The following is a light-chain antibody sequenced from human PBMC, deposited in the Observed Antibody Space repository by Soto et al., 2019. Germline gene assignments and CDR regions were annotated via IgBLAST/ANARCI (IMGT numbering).Light chain of an antibody. CDR1: QSVSSSN. V-gene: IGKV3-20*01. CDR2: AAS. CDR3: QQYGSSPPLT. Sequence: EIVLTQSPGTLSLSPGERVTLSCRASQSVSSSNLAWYQQRPGQAPRLLIYAASSRATGIPDRFSGSGSGTDFVLTISRLEPEDFAVYYCQQYGSSPPLTFGGGTKVELK. J-gene: IGKJ4*01.